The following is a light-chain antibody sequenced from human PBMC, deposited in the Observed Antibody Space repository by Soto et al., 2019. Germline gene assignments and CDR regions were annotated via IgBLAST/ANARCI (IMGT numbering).Light chain of an antibody. V-gene: IGLV2-14*01. J-gene: IGLJ1*01. Sequence: QSVLTQPAYGYGSPGQAITISCTGSDVGGYNYVSWYRQHPGKAPKLMIYDVSNRPSGVSNRFSGSKSGNTASLTISGLQVEDEADYYCSSYTNSNTLAFGTVTKFTV. CDR3: SSYTNSNTLA. CDR2: DVS. CDR1: SDVGGYNY.